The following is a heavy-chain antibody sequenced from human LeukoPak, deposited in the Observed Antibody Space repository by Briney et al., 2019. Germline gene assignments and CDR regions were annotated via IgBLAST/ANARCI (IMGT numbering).Heavy chain of an antibody. CDR3: ARPLTGDRDYYYMHV. CDR1: GYTFTSYG. Sequence: ASVKVSCKASGYTFTSYGISWVRQAPGQGLEWMGWISAYNGNTNYAQKLQGRVTMTTDTSTSTAYMELRSLRSDDTAVYYCARPLTGDRDYYYMHVWGKGTTVTVSS. CDR2: ISAYNGNT. D-gene: IGHD7-27*01. J-gene: IGHJ6*03. V-gene: IGHV1-18*01.